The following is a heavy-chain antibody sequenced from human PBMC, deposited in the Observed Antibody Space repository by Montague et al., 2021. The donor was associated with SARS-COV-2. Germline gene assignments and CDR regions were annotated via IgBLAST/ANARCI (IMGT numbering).Heavy chain of an antibody. CDR1: GGSISGPNW. D-gene: IGHD3-16*01. CDR3: ARGGTYHYGMDV. J-gene: IGHJ6*02. V-gene: IGHV4-4*02. Sequence: SETLSLTCTVSGGSISGPNWWNWVRQPLGKGLEWIGEIYYTGNTNYNPSLKSRVTIFIDKSKNHFSLQLSSVTAADTAVYYCARGGTYHYGMDVWGQGTTVAVSS. CDR2: IYYTGNT.